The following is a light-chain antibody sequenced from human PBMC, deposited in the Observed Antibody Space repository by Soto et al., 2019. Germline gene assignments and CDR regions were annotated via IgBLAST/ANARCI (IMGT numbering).Light chain of an antibody. CDR3: QQYGSSPST. V-gene: IGKV3-20*01. CDR1: QSVSSNY. CDR2: GAS. Sequence: EIVLTQSPCTLSLSPGERSTLSCISSQSVSSNYLAWYQQKPGQAPRLLIYGASSRATGIPDRFSGSGSGTDFTLAISRLEPEDFAVYYCQQYGSSPSTFGQGTKVDIK. J-gene: IGKJ1*01.